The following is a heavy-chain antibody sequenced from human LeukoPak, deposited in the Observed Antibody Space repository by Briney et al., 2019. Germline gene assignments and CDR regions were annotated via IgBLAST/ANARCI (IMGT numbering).Heavy chain of an antibody. J-gene: IGHJ4*02. Sequence: GGSLRLSCAASGFTFSSYGMSWVRQAPGKGLEWVSAISGSGGSTYYADSVKGRFTISRDNSKNTLYLQMNSLRAEDTAVYYCAREPGFAGALDYWGQGTLVTVSS. V-gene: IGHV3-23*01. CDR3: AREPGFAGALDY. CDR1: GFTFSSYG. D-gene: IGHD1-1*01. CDR2: ISGSGGST.